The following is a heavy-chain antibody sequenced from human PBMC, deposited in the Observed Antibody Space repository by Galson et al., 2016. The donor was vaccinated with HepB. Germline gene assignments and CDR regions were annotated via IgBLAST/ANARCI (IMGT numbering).Heavy chain of an antibody. V-gene: IGHV3-7*03. D-gene: IGHD3-10*01. J-gene: IGHJ4*02. Sequence: SLRLSCAASGFTFSSYWKSWVRQAPGKGLEWVANVKRDGSERYYVDSVKGRFTISRDNAKNSLFLQMNSLRVEDTAVYYCARGANRGRPFDYWGQGTLVTVSS. CDR2: VKRDGSER. CDR1: GFTFSSYW. CDR3: ARGANRGRPFDY.